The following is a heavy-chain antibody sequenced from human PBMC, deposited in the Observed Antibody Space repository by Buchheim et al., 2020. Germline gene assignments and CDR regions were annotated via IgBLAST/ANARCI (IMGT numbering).Heavy chain of an antibody. Sequence: EVQLVESGGGLVQPGGSLRLSCAASGFTFSSYSMNWVRQAPGKGLEWVSYISSSSSTIYYADSVKGRFTISRDNAKNSLYLQMNSLRGEETAVYYCARDPYCSGSYYNGDYWGQGTL. J-gene: IGHJ4*02. CDR3: ARDPYCSGSYYNGDY. V-gene: IGHV3-48*01. CDR2: ISSSSSTI. CDR1: GFTFSSYS. D-gene: IGHD3-10*01.